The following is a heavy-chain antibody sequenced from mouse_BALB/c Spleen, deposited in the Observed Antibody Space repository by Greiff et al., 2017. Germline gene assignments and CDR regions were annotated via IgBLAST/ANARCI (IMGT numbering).Heavy chain of an antibody. V-gene: IGHV1-7*01. CDR1: GYTFTSYW. CDR2: INPSTGYT. CDR3: AGRFRTTVIAY. J-gene: IGHJ2*01. D-gene: IGHD1-1*01. Sequence: VQLQQSGAELVKPGASVKMSCKASGYTFTSYWMHWVKQRPGQGLEWIGYINPSTGYTEYNQKFKDKATLTADKSSSTAYMQLSSLTSEDSAVYYCAGRFRTTVIAYWGQGTTLTVSA.